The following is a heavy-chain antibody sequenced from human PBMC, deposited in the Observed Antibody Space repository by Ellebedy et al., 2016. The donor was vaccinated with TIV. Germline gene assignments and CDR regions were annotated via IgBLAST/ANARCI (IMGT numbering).Heavy chain of an antibody. CDR2: ISAYNGNT. D-gene: IGHD2-2*01. J-gene: IGHJ4*02. V-gene: IGHV1-18*01. CDR1: GYTFTNYG. Sequence: ASVKVSXXASGYTFTNYGISWVRQAPGQGLEWMGWISAYNGNTNYAHKFLGSVTMTTDTSTNTAYMELRSLRSDDTAVYYCARDSCCQASSNMDYWGQGSLVTVSS. CDR3: ARDSCCQASSNMDY.